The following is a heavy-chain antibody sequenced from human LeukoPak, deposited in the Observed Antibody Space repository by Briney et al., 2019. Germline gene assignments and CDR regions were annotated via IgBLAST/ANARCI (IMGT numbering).Heavy chain of an antibody. Sequence: GSLRLSCAASGFTFSSYWMSWVRQAPGKGLEWVANIKQDGSEKYYVDSVKGRFTISRDNAKNSLYLQMNSLRAEDTAVYYCARDLEWLRLVGYYFDYWGQGTLVTVSS. CDR1: GFTFSSYW. CDR2: IKQDGSEK. CDR3: ARDLEWLRLVGYYFDY. D-gene: IGHD5-12*01. V-gene: IGHV3-7*01. J-gene: IGHJ4*02.